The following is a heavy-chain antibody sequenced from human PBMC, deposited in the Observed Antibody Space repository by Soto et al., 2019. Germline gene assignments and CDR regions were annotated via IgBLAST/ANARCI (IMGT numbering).Heavy chain of an antibody. J-gene: IGHJ4*02. CDR1: GYTFTSYA. CDR2: INTGNGNT. V-gene: IGHV1-3*04. D-gene: IGHD6-19*01. Sequence: ASVKVSCKASGYTFTSYAMHWVRQAPGQRLEWMGWINTGNGNTKYSQKFQGRVTITRDTSASTAYMELSSLRSEDTAVYYCAGASSETPNSSGWFNYWGQGTLVTVSS. CDR3: AGASSETPNSSGWFNY.